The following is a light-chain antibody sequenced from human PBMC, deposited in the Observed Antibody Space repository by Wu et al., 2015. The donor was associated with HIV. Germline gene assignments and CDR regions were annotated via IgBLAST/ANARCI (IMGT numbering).Light chain of an antibody. CDR2: GAS. CDR3: QQRNYWPQT. V-gene: IGKV3-11*01. CDR1: QSVSYY. J-gene: IGKJ1*01. Sequence: DIVLTQSPSTLSLSPGERATLSCRASQSVSYYLAWYQQKPGQAPRLLIYGASKRATGIPARFSGSGSGTDFTLTISPLDPEDFAVYYCQQRNYWPQTFGQGTKVEI.